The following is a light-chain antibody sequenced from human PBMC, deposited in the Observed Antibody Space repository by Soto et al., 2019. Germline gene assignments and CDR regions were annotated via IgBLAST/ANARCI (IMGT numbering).Light chain of an antibody. V-gene: IGKV1-5*03. CDR1: QNIDIS. CDR2: KAS. Sequence: DIQMTQSPSTLSASVRDRVTITCRASQNIDISLAWYQQKPGKAPNLLIYKASILESGVSSRFSGSGSGTEFTLTISSLQPDDLATYFCLSYDSYSYTFGQGTNLQIK. J-gene: IGKJ2*01. CDR3: LSYDSYSYT.